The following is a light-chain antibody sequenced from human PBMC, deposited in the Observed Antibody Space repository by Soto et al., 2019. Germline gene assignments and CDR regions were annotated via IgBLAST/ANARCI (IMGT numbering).Light chain of an antibody. CDR1: QRVSSSY. Sequence: EIVLTQSPGTLSLSPGERATLSCRASQRVSSSYLAWYQQKPGQAPRLLIYGASSSATGIPDRFSGSGSGTDFTLTNSRLEPEDFAVYYCQQYCSSSWTFGQGTKVEIK. CDR3: QQYCSSSWT. V-gene: IGKV3-20*01. CDR2: GAS. J-gene: IGKJ1*01.